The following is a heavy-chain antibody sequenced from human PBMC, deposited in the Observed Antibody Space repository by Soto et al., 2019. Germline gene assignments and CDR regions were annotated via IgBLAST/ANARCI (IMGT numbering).Heavy chain of an antibody. V-gene: IGHV3-23*01. D-gene: IGHD3-10*01. CDR1: GFTFSTYA. CDR2: ISHSGGGT. J-gene: IGHJ6*03. CDR3: VKGAFAFINYYYYMDV. Sequence: EVQLLGSGGGLVQPGGSLRLSCAASGFTFSTYALSWVRQAPGKGLEWVSGISHSGGGTYYADSVKGRFTISRDNSKNTLYLQMNSLRAEDTAVYYCVKGAFAFINYYYYMDVWGKGTTVTVSS.